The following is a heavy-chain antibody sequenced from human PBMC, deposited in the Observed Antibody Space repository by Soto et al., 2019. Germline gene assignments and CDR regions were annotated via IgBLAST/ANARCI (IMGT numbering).Heavy chain of an antibody. V-gene: IGHV4-31*03. CDR1: GGSISSGGYY. J-gene: IGHJ6*03. D-gene: IGHD3-3*01. Sequence: TSETLSLTCTVSGGSISSGGYYWSWIRQHPGKGLEWIGYIYYSGSTYYNPSLKSRVTISVDTSKNQFSLKLSSVTAADTAVYYCARGTDFWSGYHYYYYYMDVWGKGTTVTVSS. CDR3: ARGTDFWSGYHYYYYYMDV. CDR2: IYYSGST.